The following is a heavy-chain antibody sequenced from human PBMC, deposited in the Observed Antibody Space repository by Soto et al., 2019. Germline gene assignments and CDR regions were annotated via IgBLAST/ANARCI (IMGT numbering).Heavy chain of an antibody. Sequence: QVQLVESGGGVVQPGRSLRLSCAASGFTFNSYGMHWVRQAPGKGLEWVAAISYDGSNKYYADSVKGRFTISRDNSKNXLXXQMNSLRDEDTAVYYCAKERLGYYYGSGEREGFDYWGPGTLVTVSS. CDR3: AKERLGYYYGSGEREGFDY. CDR2: ISYDGSNK. D-gene: IGHD3-10*01. J-gene: IGHJ4*02. CDR1: GFTFNSYG. V-gene: IGHV3-30*18.